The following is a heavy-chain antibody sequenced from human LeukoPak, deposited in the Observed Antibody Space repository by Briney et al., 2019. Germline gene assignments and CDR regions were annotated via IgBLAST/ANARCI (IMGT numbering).Heavy chain of an antibody. CDR1: GFTFSSYA. D-gene: IGHD2-21*02. CDR3: AKVGNRRMHGCGGDCYPSFQH. CDR2: ISGSGGST. V-gene: IGHV3-23*01. J-gene: IGHJ1*01. Sequence: GGSLRLSCAASGFTFSSYAMSWVRQAPGKGLEWVSAISGSGGSTYYADSVKGRFTISRDNSKNTLYLQMNSLRAEDTAVYYCAKVGNRRMHGCGGDCYPSFQHWGQGTLVTVSS.